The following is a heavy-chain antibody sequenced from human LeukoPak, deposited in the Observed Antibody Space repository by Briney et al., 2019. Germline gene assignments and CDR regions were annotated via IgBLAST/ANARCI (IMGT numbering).Heavy chain of an antibody. CDR3: AKDRWPGYHGPTGGFDP. CDR1: GFTFSSYA. D-gene: IGHD3-10*01. CDR2: ISGSGGST. V-gene: IGHV3-23*01. J-gene: IGHJ5*02. Sequence: GGSLRLSCAASGFTFSSYAMSWVRQAPGKGLEWVSTISGSGGSTYYADSVKGRFTISRDNSKNTLYLQMNSLRAEDTAVYYCAKDRWPGYHGPTGGFDPWGQGTLVTVSS.